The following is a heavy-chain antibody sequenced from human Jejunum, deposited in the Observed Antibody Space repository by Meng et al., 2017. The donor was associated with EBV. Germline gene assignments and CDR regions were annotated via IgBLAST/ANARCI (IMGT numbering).Heavy chain of an antibody. CDR3: ARAPGATRLDY. J-gene: IGHJ4*02. V-gene: IGHV3-74*01. CDR1: GFTFSTYW. D-gene: IGHD1-26*01. Sequence: VQVVGLGGGLLQPGGSLMHACVPFGFTFSTYWRHWVRHAPGKGLVWVSRIYGDGSPTSYADSVKGRFTISRDNAKNTLFLQMSSLGDEDSGIYFCARAPGATRLDYWGQGTLVTVSS. CDR2: IYGDGSPT.